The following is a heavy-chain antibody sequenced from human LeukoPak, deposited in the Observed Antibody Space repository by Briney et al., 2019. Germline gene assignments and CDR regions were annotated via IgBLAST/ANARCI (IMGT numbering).Heavy chain of an antibody. J-gene: IGHJ6*02. V-gene: IGHV1-24*01. Sequence: ASVKVSCKASGYTLTELSMHWVRQAPGKGLEWMGGFDPEDGETIYAQKFQGRVTMTEDTSTDTAYMELSSLRSEDTAVYYCATDSHSSGWYGSYNYNYGMDVWGQGTTVTVSS. CDR3: ATDSHSSGWYGSYNYNYGMDV. CDR2: FDPEDGET. CDR1: GYTLTELS. D-gene: IGHD6-19*01.